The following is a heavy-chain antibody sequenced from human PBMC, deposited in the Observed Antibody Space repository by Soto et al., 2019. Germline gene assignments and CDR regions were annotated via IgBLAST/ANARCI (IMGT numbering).Heavy chain of an antibody. D-gene: IGHD2-2*01. V-gene: IGHV5-10-1*01. CDR3: ARGGIVVVPAAMAVVDP. CDR2: IDPSDSYT. J-gene: IGHJ5*02. Sequence: PGESLKISCKGSGYSFTSDWISWVREMPGEGLEWMGRIDPSDSYTNYSPSFQGHVTISADKSISTAYLQWSSLKASDTAMYYCARGGIVVVPAAMAVVDPWGQGTLVTVSS. CDR1: GYSFTSDW.